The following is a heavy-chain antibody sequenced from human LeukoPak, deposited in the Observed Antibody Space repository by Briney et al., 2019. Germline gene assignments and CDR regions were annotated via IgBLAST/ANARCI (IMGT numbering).Heavy chain of an antibody. D-gene: IGHD2-2*01. V-gene: IGHV3-21*01. CDR1: GFTFSSYS. CDR3: ARDTPQGSSTSLDY. J-gene: IGHJ4*02. Sequence: GGSLRLSCAASGFTFSSYSMNWVRQAPGKGLEWVSSISSSSSYIYYADSVKGRFTISGDNAKNSLYLQMNSLRAEDTAVYYCARDTPQGSSTSLDYRGQGTLVTVSS. CDR2: ISSSSSYI.